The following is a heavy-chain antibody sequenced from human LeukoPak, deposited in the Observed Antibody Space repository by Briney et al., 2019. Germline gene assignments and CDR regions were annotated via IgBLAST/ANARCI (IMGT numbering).Heavy chain of an antibody. CDR2: INRSGST. CDR3: ARGHGGYYYDSSGYYLFG. Sequence: PSETLSLTCAVYGGSFSGYYWSWIRQPPGKGLEWIGEINRSGSTNYNPSLKSRVTISVDTSKNQFSLKLSSVTAADTAVYYCARGHGGYYYDSSGYYLFGWGQGTLVTVSS. D-gene: IGHD3-22*01. J-gene: IGHJ4*02. CDR1: GGSFSGYY. V-gene: IGHV4-34*01.